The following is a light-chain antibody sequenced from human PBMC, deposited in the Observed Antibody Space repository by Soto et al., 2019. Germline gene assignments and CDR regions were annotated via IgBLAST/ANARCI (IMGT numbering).Light chain of an antibody. CDR3: AAWDDSLSGPV. CDR2: STN. Sequence: QSVLTQPPSASGTPGQRVTISCSGSTSNIGTNYVYWYQQLPGTDPRLLMYSTNNRPSGVPDRFSGSKSGTSAFLAITGGRSEDEANYYCAAWDDSLSGPVFGGGTKLTVL. J-gene: IGLJ2*01. V-gene: IGLV1-47*02. CDR1: TSNIGTNY.